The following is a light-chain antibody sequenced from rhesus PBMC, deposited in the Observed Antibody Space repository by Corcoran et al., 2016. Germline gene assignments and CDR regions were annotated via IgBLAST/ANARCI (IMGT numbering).Light chain of an antibody. J-gene: IGKJ2*01. Sequence: DIQMTQSPSSLSASVGDRVTITRRASQGINHYLSWYQQKPGKAHQPLFYYASCLETGVPSKFSGSGSGTDYTLTISSMQPEAIATYYCPQSNNSPYSFGQGTKVEIK. V-gene: IGKV1-66*01. CDR1: QGINHY. CDR3: PQSNNSPYS. CDR2: YAS.